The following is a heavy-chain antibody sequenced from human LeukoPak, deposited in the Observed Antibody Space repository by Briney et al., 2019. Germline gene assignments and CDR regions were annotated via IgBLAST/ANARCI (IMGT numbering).Heavy chain of an antibody. CDR2: IKQDGSEK. CDR1: GFSLSNYW. D-gene: IGHD7-27*01. Sequence: GGSLRLSCAASGFSLSNYWMNWVRQAPGKGLEWVANIKQDGSEKNYVDSVKGRFSISRDNAKNSLILQMNSLRDEDTAVYYCARAVWAPFDSWGQGTLVSVSS. J-gene: IGHJ4*02. CDR3: ARAVWAPFDS. V-gene: IGHV3-7*01.